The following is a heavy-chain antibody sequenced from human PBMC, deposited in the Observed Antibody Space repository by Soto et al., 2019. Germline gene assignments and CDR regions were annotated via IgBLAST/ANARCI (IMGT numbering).Heavy chain of an antibody. CDR3: ARQNRDTPMVPFDV. CDR2: LVPQFGTP. CDR1: RGTFNRYA. D-gene: IGHD5-18*01. Sequence: QVQLVQSGAEVKKPGSSVKVSCLASRGTFNRYAINWVRQAPGHGLEWLGALVPQFGTPNYAQKFQDRVTIVADASTNTTSMELRGLTSDDTAVYYCARQNRDTPMVPFDVWGQGTLGTVSS. J-gene: IGHJ4*02. V-gene: IGHV1-69*01.